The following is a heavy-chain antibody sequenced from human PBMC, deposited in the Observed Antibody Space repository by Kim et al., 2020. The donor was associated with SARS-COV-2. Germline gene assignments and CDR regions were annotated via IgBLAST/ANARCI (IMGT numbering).Heavy chain of an antibody. J-gene: IGHJ3*02. D-gene: IGHD3-22*01. Sequence: SVKVSCKASGGTSSSYAISWVRQAPGQGLEWMGGIIPIFGTANYAQKFQGRVTITADESMSTAYMELSSLRSEDTAVYYCARWGENSDYYDSSGPDAFDIWGQGTMVTVSS. V-gene: IGHV1-69*13. CDR3: ARWGENSDYYDSSGPDAFDI. CDR2: IIPIFGTA. CDR1: GGTSSSYA.